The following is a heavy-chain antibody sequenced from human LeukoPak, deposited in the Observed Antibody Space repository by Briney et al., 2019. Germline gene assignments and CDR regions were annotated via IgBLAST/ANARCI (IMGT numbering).Heavy chain of an antibody. J-gene: IGHJ5*02. CDR2: IYYRGST. CDR1: GGSISSADYY. CDR3: ARQSHDSSGYYPNWFDP. V-gene: IGHV4-30-4*01. Sequence: SETLSLTCTVSGGSISSADYYWSWIRQPPGKGLEWIGYIYYRGSTYYNPSLKSRVSISVNTSKNQFSLKLSSVTAADTAVYYCARQSHDSSGYYPNWFDPWGQGTLVTVSS. D-gene: IGHD3-22*01.